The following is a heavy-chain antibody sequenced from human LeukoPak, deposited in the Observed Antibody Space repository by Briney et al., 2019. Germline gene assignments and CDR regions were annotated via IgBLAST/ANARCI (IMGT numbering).Heavy chain of an antibody. Sequence: SETLSLTCTVSGGSISSYYWSWIRQPPGTGLEWIGYIYYSGSTNYNPSLKSRVTISVDTSKNQFSLKLSSVTAADTAVYYCARAKFRADSSGYYAGFDYWGQGTLVTVSS. CDR3: ARAKFRADSSGYYAGFDY. D-gene: IGHD3-22*01. J-gene: IGHJ4*02. CDR2: IYYSGST. V-gene: IGHV4-59*01. CDR1: GGSISSYY.